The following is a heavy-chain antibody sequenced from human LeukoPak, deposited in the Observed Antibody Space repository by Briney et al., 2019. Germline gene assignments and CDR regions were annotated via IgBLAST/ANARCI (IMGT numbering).Heavy chain of an antibody. D-gene: IGHD5-18*01. CDR1: GGTFSSYA. J-gene: IGHJ4*02. CDR2: IIPIFGTA. V-gene: IGHV1-69*13. CDR3: ARDERHSYQMGI. Sequence: RASVKVSCKASGGTFSSYAISWVRQAPGQGLEWMGGIIPIFGTANYAQKFQGRVTITADESTSTAYMELSSLRSEDTAVYYCARDERHSYQMGIWGQETLVTVSS.